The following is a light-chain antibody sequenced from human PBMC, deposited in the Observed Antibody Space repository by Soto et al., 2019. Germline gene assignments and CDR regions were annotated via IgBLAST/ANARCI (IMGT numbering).Light chain of an antibody. Sequence: EIVLPQSPDTLSLAPGERATLSCRASQTFNSNYLAWYQQRPGQPPRLPIYAASSRAAGSPDTFICSVSATDFSRTISRLETEDFAVYYCQHYVGSPWGFGQGTKVEIK. CDR3: QHYVGSPWG. CDR2: AAS. J-gene: IGKJ1*01. CDR1: QTFNSNY. V-gene: IGKV3-20*01.